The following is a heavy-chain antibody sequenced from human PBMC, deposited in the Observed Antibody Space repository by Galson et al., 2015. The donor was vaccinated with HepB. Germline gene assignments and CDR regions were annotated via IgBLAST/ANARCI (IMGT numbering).Heavy chain of an antibody. CDR1: GFTFASYA. D-gene: IGHD6-19*01. CDR3: ASLAVAGPNFDY. Sequence: SLRLSCAASGFTFASYALHWVRQAPGKGLEWVAVLSYDGSNKYYADSVKGRFTISRDNSKNTLYLQLNSLRAEDTAVYYCASLAVAGPNFDYWGQGTLVTVSS. V-gene: IGHV3-30-3*01. CDR2: LSYDGSNK. J-gene: IGHJ4*02.